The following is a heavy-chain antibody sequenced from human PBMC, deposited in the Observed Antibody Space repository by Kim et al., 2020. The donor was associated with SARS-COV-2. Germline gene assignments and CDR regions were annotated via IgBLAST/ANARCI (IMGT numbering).Heavy chain of an antibody. J-gene: IGHJ5*02. V-gene: IGHV5-10-1*01. CDR3: SITTQYYDILTGPT. CDR2: IDPSDSYT. D-gene: IGHD3-9*01. CDR1: GYSFTSYW. Sequence: GESLKISCKGSGYSFTSYWISWVRQMPGKGLEWMGRIDPSDSYTNYSPSFQGHVTISADKSISTAYLQWSSLKASDTAMYYSSITTQYYDILTGPTWGQGTLVTVSS.